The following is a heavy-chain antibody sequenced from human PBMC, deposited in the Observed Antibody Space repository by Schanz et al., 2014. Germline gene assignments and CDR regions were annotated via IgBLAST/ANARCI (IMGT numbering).Heavy chain of an antibody. CDR3: AKESEIVVVVGTSMSGDFHH. V-gene: IGHV3-11*05. CDR2: ISGSSIHK. J-gene: IGHJ1*01. CDR1: GFTFSDYY. D-gene: IGHD2-15*01. Sequence: QVYLVESGGDLVKPGGSLRLSCAASGFTFSDYYMAWIRQAPGKGLEWVSHISGSSIHKNYADSVKGRFSISRDNGETSVYLQINSLRAEDTAVYFCAKESEIVVVVGTSMSGDFHHWGQGTLVTVSS.